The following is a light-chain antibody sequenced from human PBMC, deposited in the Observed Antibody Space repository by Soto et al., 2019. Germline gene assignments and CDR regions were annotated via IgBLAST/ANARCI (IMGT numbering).Light chain of an antibody. CDR1: QSLLHSDGYNY. CDR2: LGS. J-gene: IGKJ1*01. Sequence: DIVVTQSPLSLPVTPVEPASISCRSSQSLLHSDGYNYLEWYLQKPGQSPQLLIYLGSNRASGVPEKFSGSRSGTDFTMKISSVEADDVGIYYYLQALQTHPWTFGQGTKVDIK. CDR3: LQALQTHPWT. V-gene: IGKV2-28*01.